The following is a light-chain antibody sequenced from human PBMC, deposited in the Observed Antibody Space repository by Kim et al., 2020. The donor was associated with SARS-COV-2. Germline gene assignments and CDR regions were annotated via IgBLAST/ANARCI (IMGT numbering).Light chain of an antibody. CDR1: SGY. J-gene: IGKJ4*01. CDR3: QQYGSSPLT. Sequence: SGYVAWYQQKSGQAPRLLIFATSSRATGIPDRFSGSGSGTSFTLTINTLEPEDFAVYFCQQYGSSPLTFGGGTKLEIK. V-gene: IGKV3-20*01. CDR2: ATS.